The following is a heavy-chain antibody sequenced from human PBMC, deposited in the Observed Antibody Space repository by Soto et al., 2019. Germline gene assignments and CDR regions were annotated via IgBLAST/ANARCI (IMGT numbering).Heavy chain of an antibody. Sequence: QPGGSPRLSCAASGFTFSSYAMSWVRQDPGKGLEWVSAISGSGGSTYYADSVKGRFTISRDNSKNTLYLQMNSLRAEDTAVYYCAKPFNRDYGDYGGDWFDPWGQGTLVTVSS. CDR2: ISGSGGST. V-gene: IGHV3-23*01. CDR1: GFTFSSYA. J-gene: IGHJ5*02. D-gene: IGHD4-17*01. CDR3: AKPFNRDYGDYGGDWFDP.